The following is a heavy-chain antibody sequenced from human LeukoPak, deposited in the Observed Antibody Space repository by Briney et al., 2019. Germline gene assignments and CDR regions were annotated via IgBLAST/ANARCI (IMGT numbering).Heavy chain of an antibody. V-gene: IGHV4-61*02. J-gene: IGHJ5*02. CDR3: AGGGDP. Sequence: PSETLSLTCTVSGGSISSGSYYWSWIRQPAGKGLEWIGRIYTSGSTNYNPSLKSRVTISVDTSKNQFSLKLSSVTAADTAVYYCAGGGDPWGQGTLVTVSS. D-gene: IGHD2-15*01. CDR2: IYTSGST. CDR1: GGSISSGSYY.